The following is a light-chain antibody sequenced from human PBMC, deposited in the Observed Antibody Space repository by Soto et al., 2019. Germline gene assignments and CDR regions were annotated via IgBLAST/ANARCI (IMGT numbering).Light chain of an antibody. J-gene: IGKJ5*01. CDR2: GES. V-gene: IGKV3D-20*02. CDR1: QSVSSSY. CDR3: QQHNDWPT. Sequence: EIVLTQSPGTLSLSPGERATLSCRASQSVSSSYLAWYQQKPGQAPRLLIYGESSRATGIPARFSGSGSGTEFILTISSVESEDFAIYYCQQHNDWPTFGQGTRLEIK.